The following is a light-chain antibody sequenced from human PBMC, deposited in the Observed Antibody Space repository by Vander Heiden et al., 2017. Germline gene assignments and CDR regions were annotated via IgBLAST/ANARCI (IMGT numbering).Light chain of an antibody. CDR2: ANT. Sequence: QSVLTQPPSVSGGPGQMVTISCTGSGSNIGAVYDVHWYQPLPGSAPKLLIYANTNRPSGVPARFSGSKSATSASLAIPGLQAADEADYYCQSYDTSLSGVFGGGTRLTVL. J-gene: IGLJ3*02. CDR3: QSYDTSLSGV. CDR1: GSNIGAVYD. V-gene: IGLV1-40*01.